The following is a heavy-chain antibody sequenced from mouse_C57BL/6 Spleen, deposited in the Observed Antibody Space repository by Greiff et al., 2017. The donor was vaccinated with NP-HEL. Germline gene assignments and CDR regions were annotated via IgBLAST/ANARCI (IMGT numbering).Heavy chain of an antibody. CDR3: ARWRAIYDYDGAWFAY. CDR1: GYAFTNYL. V-gene: IGHV1-54*01. J-gene: IGHJ3*01. D-gene: IGHD2-4*01. Sequence: QVQLKQSGAELVRPGTSVKVSCKASGYAFTNYLIEWVKQRPGQGLEWIGVINPGSGGTNYNEKFKGKATLTADKSSSTAYMQLSSLTSEDSAVYFCARWRAIYDYDGAWFAYWGQGTLVTVSA. CDR2: INPGSGGT.